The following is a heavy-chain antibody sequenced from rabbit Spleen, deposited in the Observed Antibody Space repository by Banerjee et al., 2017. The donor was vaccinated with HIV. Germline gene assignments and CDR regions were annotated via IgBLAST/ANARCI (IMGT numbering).Heavy chain of an antibody. D-gene: IGHD1-1*01. CDR1: GFDFSSDA. V-gene: IGHV1S47*01. J-gene: IGHJ4*01. CDR2: IYNGDGTT. CDR3: ARDLAAWNSGSYAFNL. Sequence: EESGGDLVKPGASLTLTCKASGFDFSSDAMCWGRRAPGKGPEWIACIYNGDGTTYYASWVNGRFTISKTSSTTVTLHMTSLTAADTATYFCARDLAAWNSGSYAFNLWGQGTLVTVS.